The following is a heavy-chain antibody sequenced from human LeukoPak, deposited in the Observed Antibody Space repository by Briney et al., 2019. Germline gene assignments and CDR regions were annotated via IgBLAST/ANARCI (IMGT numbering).Heavy chain of an antibody. CDR2: IYHSGST. V-gene: IGHV4-30-2*01. D-gene: IGHD2/OR15-2a*01. CDR3: ARSPYYVFPYYYYYGMDV. J-gene: IGHJ6*02. Sequence: SETLSLTCTVSGGSISSGGYSWSWIRQPPGKGLEWIGYIYHSGSTYYNPSLKSRVTISVDRSKNQFSLKLSSVTAADTAVYYCARSPYYVFPYYYYYGMDVWGQGTTVTVSS. CDR1: GGSISSGGYS.